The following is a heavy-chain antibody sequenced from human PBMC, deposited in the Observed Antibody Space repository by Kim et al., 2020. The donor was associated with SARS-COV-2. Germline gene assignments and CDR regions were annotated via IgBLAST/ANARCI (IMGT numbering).Heavy chain of an antibody. CDR1: GGSISSSSYY. J-gene: IGHJ2*01. CDR3: ASPLIREYSYGHYWYFDL. CDR2: IFYSGST. Sequence: SQTLSLTCTVSGGSISSSSYYWGWIPQPPGKGLEWIGSIFYSGSTYYNPSLKSRVTISVDTSKNQFSLKLSSVTAADTAVYYCASPLIREYSYGHYWYFDLWGRGTLVTVSS. V-gene: IGHV4-39*01. D-gene: IGHD5-18*01.